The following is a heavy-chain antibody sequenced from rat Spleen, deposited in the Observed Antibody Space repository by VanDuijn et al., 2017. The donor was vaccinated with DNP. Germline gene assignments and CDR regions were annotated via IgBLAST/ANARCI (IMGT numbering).Heavy chain of an antibody. J-gene: IGHJ2*01. D-gene: IGHD1-6*01. Sequence: EVQLQESGPGLLKPSQSLSLTCSVTGYSITSSYRWSWIRKFPGNKLEWMAYINTAGSTNYNPSLKGRIPITSDTSKNQFFLQVNSVTTDDTATYYCTRGDILRSFDYWGQGVMVTVSS. V-gene: IGHV3-3*01. CDR1: GYSITSSYR. CDR3: TRGDILRSFDY. CDR2: INTAGST.